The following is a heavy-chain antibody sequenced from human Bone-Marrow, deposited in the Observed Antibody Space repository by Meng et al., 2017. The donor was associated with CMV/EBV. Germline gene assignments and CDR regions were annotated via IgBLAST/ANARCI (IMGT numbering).Heavy chain of an antibody. D-gene: IGHD5-24*01. Sequence: ETLSLSCTVSGGSISSYYWSWIRQPPGKGLEWIGSIYYSGSTYYNPSLKSRVTISVDTSKNQFSLKLSSVTAADTAVYYCARLGDGYNYSDYWGQGTLVTVSS. V-gene: IGHV4-59*05. J-gene: IGHJ4*02. CDR2: IYYSGST. CDR1: GGSISSYY. CDR3: ARLGDGYNYSDY.